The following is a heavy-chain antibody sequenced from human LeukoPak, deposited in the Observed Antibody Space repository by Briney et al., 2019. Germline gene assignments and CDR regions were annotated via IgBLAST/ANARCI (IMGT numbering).Heavy chain of an antibody. V-gene: IGHV3-74*01. Sequence: GGSLRLSCAASGFTFSGYWMHWVRQAPGKGLVWVSHINNDGSNATYADSVKGRLTASRDNAKNTVDLQLSSLRVEDTAVYYCVRGAGWTGCMTPSVDVWGKGTTVTVSS. CDR2: INNDGSNA. J-gene: IGHJ6*04. CDR1: GFTFSGYW. D-gene: IGHD3/OR15-3a*01. CDR3: VRGAGWTGCMTPSVDV.